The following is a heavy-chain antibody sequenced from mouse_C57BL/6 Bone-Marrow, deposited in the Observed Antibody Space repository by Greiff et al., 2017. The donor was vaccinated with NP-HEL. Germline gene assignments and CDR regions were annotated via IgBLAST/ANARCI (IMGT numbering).Heavy chain of an antibody. CDR1: GYTFTSYG. CDR3: AQTGAWFAY. D-gene: IGHD4-1*01. V-gene: IGHV1-81*01. CDR2: IYPRSGNT. J-gene: IGHJ3*01. Sequence: QVQLKESGAELARPGASVKLSCKASGYTFTSYGISWVKQRTGQGLEWIGEIYPRSGNTYYNEKSKGKATLTADKSSSTAYMELRSLTSEDSAVYFCAQTGAWFAYWGQGTLVTVSA.